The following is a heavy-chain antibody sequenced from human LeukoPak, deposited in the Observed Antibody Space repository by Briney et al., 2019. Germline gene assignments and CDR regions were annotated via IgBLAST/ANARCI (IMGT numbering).Heavy chain of an antibody. CDR3: ARDAGRVRGVIEY. CDR1: GFTFSGYN. Sequence: WGSLRLSCAASGFTFSGYNMNWLPQAPGKGLKWVLTISSSSGYIYYADSVKGRFTISRDNAKNSQYLQMNSLRVEDTAVYYCARDAGRVRGVIEYWGQGILVTVSS. V-gene: IGHV3-21*01. D-gene: IGHD3-10*01. CDR2: ISSSSGYI. J-gene: IGHJ4*02.